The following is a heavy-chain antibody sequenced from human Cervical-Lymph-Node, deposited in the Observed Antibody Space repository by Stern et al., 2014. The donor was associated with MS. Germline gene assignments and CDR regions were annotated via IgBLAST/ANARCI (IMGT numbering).Heavy chain of an antibody. J-gene: IGHJ5*02. V-gene: IGHV1-46*04. CDR3: ARSGLGGAVGS. D-gene: IGHD3-10*01. Sequence: VQLEESGAEVKQPGASVKVSCKTSGYSFTHSDINWVRQAPGQGLEWMGLIVPGDGTTTYAQTWQGRVSMTRDTSATTAYLELRSLRSEDTAVYYCARSGLGGAVGSWGQGTLVTVSA. CDR2: IVPGDGTT. CDR1: GYSFTHSD.